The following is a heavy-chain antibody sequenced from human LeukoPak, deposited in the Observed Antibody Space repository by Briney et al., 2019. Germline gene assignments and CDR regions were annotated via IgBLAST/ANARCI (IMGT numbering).Heavy chain of an antibody. D-gene: IGHD3-10*01. CDR3: AKDHAGSGRAFEY. CDR1: GFTFRMSG. Sequence: PGGSLRLSCATSGFTFRMSGVHWVRQAPGKGLEWVALMSSDGIKSYYADSVKGRFTVSRDTSKDIVYLQTNSLSADDTGIYYCAKDHAGSGRAFEYWGQGTLLTVSS. V-gene: IGHV3-30*04. CDR2: MSSDGIKS. J-gene: IGHJ4*02.